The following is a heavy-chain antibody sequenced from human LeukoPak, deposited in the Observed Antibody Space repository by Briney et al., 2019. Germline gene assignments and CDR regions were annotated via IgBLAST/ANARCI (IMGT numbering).Heavy chain of an antibody. J-gene: IGHJ6*04. CDR3: ARDREVVTAKAQMDV. D-gene: IGHD2-21*02. CDR1: GFTVSTNH. V-gene: IGHV3-53*01. CDR2: IYQDGNT. Sequence: GESLKISCAVSGFTVSTNHMSWVRQAPGKGLEWVSVIYQDGNTYYTDSVKGRFTISRDNSKNTLFLQMNSLRAEDTAMYYCARDREVVTAKAQMDVWGKGTTVTVSS.